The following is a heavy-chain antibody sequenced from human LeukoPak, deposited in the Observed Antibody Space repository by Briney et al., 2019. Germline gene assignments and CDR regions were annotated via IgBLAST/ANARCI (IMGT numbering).Heavy chain of an antibody. J-gene: IGHJ4*02. CDR2: ISDSGGTT. CDR1: GFTFSTYT. D-gene: IGHD3-16*01. V-gene: IGHV3-23*01. Sequence: GGSLRLSCAASGFTFSTYTMIWVRQAPGKGLEWVSIISDSGGTTYYADSVKGRFTISRDNSKVTLYLQMNGLRAEDTAFYYCATDPNWGSAYWGQGTLVTVSS. CDR3: ATDPNWGSAY.